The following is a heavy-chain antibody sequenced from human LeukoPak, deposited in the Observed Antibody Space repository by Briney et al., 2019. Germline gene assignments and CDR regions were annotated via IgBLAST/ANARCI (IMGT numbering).Heavy chain of an antibody. CDR3: ARSNIEWEILSFADAFDI. Sequence: GASVKVSCKVSGYTLTELSMHWVRQAPGQGLEWMGWINPNSGGTNYAQKFQGRVTMTKDTSISTAYMELSRLRSDDTAVYYCARSNIEWEILSFADAFDIWGQGTMVIVSS. CDR1: GYTLTELS. CDR2: INPNSGGT. V-gene: IGHV1-2*02. J-gene: IGHJ3*02. D-gene: IGHD1-26*01.